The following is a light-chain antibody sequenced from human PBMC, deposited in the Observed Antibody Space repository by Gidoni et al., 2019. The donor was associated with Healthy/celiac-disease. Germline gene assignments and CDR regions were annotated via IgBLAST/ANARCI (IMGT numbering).Light chain of an antibody. CDR1: SSDVGSYNL. CDR2: EGS. J-gene: IGLJ3*02. Sequence: QSALTQPASVSGSPGQAITISCTGTSSDVGSYNLVAWYQQHPGKAPQLIIYEGSKRPSGFSNRFSGSKSGNTASLTISGLQAEDEADYYCCSYSGQWLFGGGTKLTVL. V-gene: IGLV2-23*01. CDR3: CSYSGQWL.